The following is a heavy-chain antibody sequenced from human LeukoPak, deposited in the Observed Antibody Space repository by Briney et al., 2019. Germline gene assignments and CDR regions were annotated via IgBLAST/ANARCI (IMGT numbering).Heavy chain of an antibody. Sequence: ASETLSLTCAVSGYSISSGYYWSWIRQPPGKGLEWIGEINHSGSTNYNPSLKSRVTISVDTSKNQFSLKLSSVTAADTAVYYCATESSAGSCSGGSCYSDVHYWGQGTLVTVSS. CDR1: GYSISSGYY. J-gene: IGHJ4*02. CDR2: INHSGST. CDR3: ATESSAGSCSGGSCYSDVHY. D-gene: IGHD2-15*01. V-gene: IGHV4-34*01.